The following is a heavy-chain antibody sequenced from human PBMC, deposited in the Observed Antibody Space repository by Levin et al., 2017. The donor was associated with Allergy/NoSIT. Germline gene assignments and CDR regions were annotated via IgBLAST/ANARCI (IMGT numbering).Heavy chain of an antibody. CDR3: AKDAYDYIWGSYRHFDS. V-gene: IGHV3-30*18. D-gene: IGHD3-16*02. CDR2: ISYVGDNE. Sequence: PGGSLRLSCEASGFSFSSYGMNWVRKPPGKGLEWVAVISYVGDNEEYADSVKGRFTVSRDNSKSTLYLEMNSLRVEDTAVYYCAKDAYDYIWGSYRHFDSWGQGTLVTVSS. J-gene: IGHJ4*02. CDR1: GFSFSSYG.